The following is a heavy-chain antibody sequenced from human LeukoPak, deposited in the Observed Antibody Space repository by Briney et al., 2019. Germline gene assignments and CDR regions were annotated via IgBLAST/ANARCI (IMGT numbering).Heavy chain of an antibody. CDR3: ARGYSRAAFDI. D-gene: IGHD2-15*01. CDR1: GFTFRNYL. CDR2: ISSTGGTI. V-gene: IGHV3-48*01. Sequence: GGSLRLSCAASGFTFRNYLMNWVRQAPGKGLEWVSFISSTGGTIYCADSVKGRFTVSRDYGKNSLLLQMNSLRAEDTALYYCARGYSRAAFDIWGQGTVVAVSS. J-gene: IGHJ3*02.